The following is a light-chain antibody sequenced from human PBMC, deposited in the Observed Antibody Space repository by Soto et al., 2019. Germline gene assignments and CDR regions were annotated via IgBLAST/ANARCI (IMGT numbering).Light chain of an antibody. J-gene: IGKJ3*01. Sequence: DIQMTQSPSSLSASVGDRGTITCRASQDIYRYLDWYQQKPGEVPNLLIYDTSTLQAGVPSRFSGSGSGTDFTLTISTLQPEDVATYYCQRYNDGPFNFGPGTKVDIK. CDR2: DTS. V-gene: IGKV1-27*01. CDR1: QDIYRY. CDR3: QRYNDGPFN.